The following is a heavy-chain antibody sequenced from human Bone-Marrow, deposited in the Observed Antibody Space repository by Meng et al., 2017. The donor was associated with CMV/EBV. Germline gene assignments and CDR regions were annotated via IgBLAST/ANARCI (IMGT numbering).Heavy chain of an antibody. CDR3: AIHRGYYYGRDV. CDR2: IYYSGST. V-gene: IGHV4-61*01. CDR1: GGPVRSGSYY. J-gene: IGHJ6*02. Sequence: SDTLSLTRTVSGGPVRSGSYYWSWIRQPPGKGLEWIGYIYYSGSTNYNPSLKSRVTISVDTSKNQFSLKLSSVTAADTAVYYCAIHRGYYYGRDVWGQGTTVTVSS. D-gene: IGHD1-14*01.